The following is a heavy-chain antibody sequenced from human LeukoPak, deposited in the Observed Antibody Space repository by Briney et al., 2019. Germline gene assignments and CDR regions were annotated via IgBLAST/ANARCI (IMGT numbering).Heavy chain of an antibody. CDR1: GGSISSSGYY. D-gene: IGHD3-3*01. CDR3: ARLPRDDFWSNFFDY. J-gene: IGHJ4*02. Sequence: PSETLSLTCTVSGGSISSSGYYWGWIRQPPGKGLEWIGSIYYRRSTYYNPSLKSRVTISVDTSKNQFSLKLSSVTAADTAVYYCARLPRDDFWSNFFDYWGQGTLVTVSS. CDR2: IYYRRST. V-gene: IGHV4-39*01.